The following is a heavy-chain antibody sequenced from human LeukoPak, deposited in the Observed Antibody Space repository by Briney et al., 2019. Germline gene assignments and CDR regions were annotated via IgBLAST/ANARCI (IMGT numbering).Heavy chain of an antibody. D-gene: IGHD6-13*01. CDR2: IKSKTDGGTT. V-gene: IGHV3-15*01. CDR3: TTDPSSSWFFDY. Sequence: KLGGSLRLSCAASGFTFSNAWMSWVRQAPGKGLEWVGRIKSKTDGGTTDYAAPVKGRFTISRDDSKNTLYLQMNSLKTEDTAVYYCTTDPSSSWFFDYWGQGTLVTVSS. CDR1: GFTFSNAW. J-gene: IGHJ4*02.